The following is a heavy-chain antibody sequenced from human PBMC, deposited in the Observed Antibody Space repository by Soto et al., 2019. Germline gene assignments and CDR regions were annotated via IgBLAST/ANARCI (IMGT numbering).Heavy chain of an antibody. V-gene: IGHV3-49*04. CDR1: GFTFGDYA. CDR2: IRSKAYGGTT. J-gene: IGHJ6*02. CDR3: TRDYDSDYYYGMDV. Sequence: GGSLRLSCTASGFTFGDYAMSWVRQAPGKGLEWVGFIRSKAYGGTTEYAASVKGRFTISRDDSKSIAYLQMNSLKTEDTAVYYCTRDYDSDYYYGMDVWGQGTTVPVSS. D-gene: IGHD5-12*01.